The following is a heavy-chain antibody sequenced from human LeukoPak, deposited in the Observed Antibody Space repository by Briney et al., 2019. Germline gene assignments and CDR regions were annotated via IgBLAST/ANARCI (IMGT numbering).Heavy chain of an antibody. D-gene: IGHD5-24*01. J-gene: IGHJ4*02. CDR2: INHSGST. CDR1: GGPFSGYY. CDR3: ARDRRDGHDY. Sequence: SETLSLTCAVSGGPFSGYYWSWIRQPPGKGLEWIGEINHSGSTNYNPSLKSRVTISVDTSKNQFSLKLSSVTAADTAVYYCARDRRDGHDYWGQGTLVTVSS. V-gene: IGHV4-34*01.